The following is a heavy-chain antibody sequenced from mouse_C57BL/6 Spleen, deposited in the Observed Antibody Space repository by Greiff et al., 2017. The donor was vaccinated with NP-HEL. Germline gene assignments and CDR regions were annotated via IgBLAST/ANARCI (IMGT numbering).Heavy chain of an antibody. Sequence: EVKLMESGGGLVQPGGSLSLSCAASGFTFTDYYMSWVRQPPGKALAWLGFIRNKANGYTTEYSASVKGRFTISSDNSQSILYLLMNALRAEDSATYYCARYFDVWGTGTTVTVSS. V-gene: IGHV7-3*01. J-gene: IGHJ1*03. CDR2: IRNKANGYTT. CDR3: ARYFDV. CDR1: GFTFTDYY.